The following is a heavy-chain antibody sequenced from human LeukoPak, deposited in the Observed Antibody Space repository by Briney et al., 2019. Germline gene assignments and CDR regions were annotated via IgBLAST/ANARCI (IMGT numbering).Heavy chain of an antibody. J-gene: IGHJ5*01. V-gene: IGHV3-23*01. CDR3: AKGSLLRFLEWFDY. D-gene: IGHD3-3*01. CDR1: RFTFSSYA. Sequence: PTGGSLRLSCAASRFTFSSYAMSWVRQAPGKGLEWVSGISGSGGSTYYADSVKGRFTISRDNSKNTLYLQMNSLRAEDTAVYYCAKGSLLRFLEWFDYWGQGTLVTVSS. CDR2: ISGSGGST.